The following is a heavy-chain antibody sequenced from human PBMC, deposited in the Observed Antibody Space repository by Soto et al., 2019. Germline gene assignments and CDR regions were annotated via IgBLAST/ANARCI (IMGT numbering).Heavy chain of an antibody. CDR2: IYYSGST. Sequence: XGTLSLTCTVSGGSISSYYWSWIRQPPGKGLEWIGYIYYSGSTNYNPSLKSRVTISVDTSKNQFSLKLSSVTAADTAVYYCARAIAAAGTYFDYWGQGTLVTVSS. CDR3: ARAIAAAGTYFDY. V-gene: IGHV4-59*01. D-gene: IGHD6-13*01. CDR1: GGSISSYY. J-gene: IGHJ4*02.